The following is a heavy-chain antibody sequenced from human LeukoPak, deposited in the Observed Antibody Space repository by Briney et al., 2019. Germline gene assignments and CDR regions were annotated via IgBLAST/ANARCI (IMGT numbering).Heavy chain of an antibody. J-gene: IGHJ3*02. D-gene: IGHD2-2*01. CDR1: GFTFSSYS. V-gene: IGHV3-21*01. CDR3: ARGDGEDIVVVPAAMRCDAFDI. CDR2: ISGSSSYI. Sequence: GGSLRLSCAASGFTFSSYSLNWVRQAPGKGLEWVSSISGSSSYIYYADSVKGRFTISRHNAKNSLYLQMNSLRAEDTAVYYCARGDGEDIVVVPAAMRCDAFDIWGQGTMVTVSS.